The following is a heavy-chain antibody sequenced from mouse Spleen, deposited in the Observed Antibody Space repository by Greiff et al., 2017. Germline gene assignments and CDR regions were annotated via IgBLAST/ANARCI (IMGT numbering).Heavy chain of an antibody. Sequence: VQLVESGAELVRPGASVTLSCKASGYTFTDYEMHWVKQTPVHGLEWIGAIDPETGGTAYNQKFKGKAILTADKSSSTAYMELRSLTSEDSAVYYCTRGGDYVGYYAMDYWGQGTSVTVSS. CDR1: GYTFTDYE. J-gene: IGHJ4*01. CDR2: IDPETGGT. V-gene: IGHV1-15*01. CDR3: TRGGDYVGYYAMDY. D-gene: IGHD2-13*01.